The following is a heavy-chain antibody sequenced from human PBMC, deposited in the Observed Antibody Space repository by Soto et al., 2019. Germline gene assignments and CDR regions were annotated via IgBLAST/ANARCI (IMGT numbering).Heavy chain of an antibody. CDR1: GFTLSNYA. V-gene: IGHV3-33*01. J-gene: IGHJ4*02. CDR2: IWYDGSYK. CDR3: ARKGSGWTFDY. Sequence: QVQLVESGGGVVQPGRSLRLSCGASGFTLSNYAMHWVRQAPGKGLEWVAVIWYDGSYKYYADSVKGRFTISRDSSKNTLYLQVNSLRADDTAMYYCARKGSGWTFDYWGQGTLVTVSS. D-gene: IGHD6-19*01.